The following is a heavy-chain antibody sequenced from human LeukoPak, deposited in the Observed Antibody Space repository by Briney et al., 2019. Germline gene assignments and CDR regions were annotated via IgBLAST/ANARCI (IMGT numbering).Heavy chain of an antibody. D-gene: IGHD3-3*01. CDR1: GGSFSGYY. CDR2: INHSGST. Sequence: PSETLSLTCAVYGGSFSGYYWSWIRQPPGKGLEWLGEINHSGSTNYNPSLKSRVTISVDTSKNQFSLRLSSVTAADTAVYYCARGSPRTIFGVVIIRYYYYMDVWGKGTTVTVSS. J-gene: IGHJ6*03. CDR3: ARGSPRTIFGVVIIRYYYYMDV. V-gene: IGHV4-34*01.